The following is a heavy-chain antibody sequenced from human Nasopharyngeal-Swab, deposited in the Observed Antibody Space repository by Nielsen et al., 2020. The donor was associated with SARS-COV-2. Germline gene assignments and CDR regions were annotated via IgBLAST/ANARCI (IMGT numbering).Heavy chain of an antibody. CDR1: GFTFSSHW. V-gene: IGHV3-7*01. J-gene: IGHJ4*02. CDR3: ARSDYSGYDLYFDY. D-gene: IGHD5-12*01. CDR2: IKQDGSEK. Sequence: GESLKISCAASGFTFSSHWMSWVRQAPGKGLEWVANIKQDGSEKYYVDSVKGRFTISRDNAKNSLYLQMNSLRAEDTAVYYCARSDYSGYDLYFDYWGQGTLVTVSS.